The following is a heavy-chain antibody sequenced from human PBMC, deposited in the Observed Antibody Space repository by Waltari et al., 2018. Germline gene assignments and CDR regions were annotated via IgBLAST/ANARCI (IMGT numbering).Heavy chain of an antibody. CDR1: GASVKSYY. V-gene: IGHV4-59*02. CDR2: IYYSGST. Sequence: QVQLQESGPGLVKPSETLSLTCTVSGASVKSYYWSWIRQPPGKGLEWIGYIYYSGSTNYNPPLKNRVTISVDTSKNQVSLKLSSVTAADTAVYYCASSLFLGSAFDYWGQGTLVTVSS. J-gene: IGHJ4*02. CDR3: ASSLFLGSAFDY. D-gene: IGHD3-3*01.